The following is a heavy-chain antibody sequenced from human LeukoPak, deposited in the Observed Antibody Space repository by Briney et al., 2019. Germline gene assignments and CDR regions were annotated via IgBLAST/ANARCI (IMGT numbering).Heavy chain of an antibody. Sequence: ASVKVSCKASGYTFTGYYMHWVRQAPGQGLEWMGWINPNSGGTNYAQKLQGRITMTRDTSTSTLYMELSRLKSEDTAVYYCGREGVAGTGLDYWGQGTLVTVSS. V-gene: IGHV1-2*02. CDR1: GYTFTGYY. CDR3: GREGVAGTGLDY. CDR2: INPNSGGT. J-gene: IGHJ4*01. D-gene: IGHD6-13*01.